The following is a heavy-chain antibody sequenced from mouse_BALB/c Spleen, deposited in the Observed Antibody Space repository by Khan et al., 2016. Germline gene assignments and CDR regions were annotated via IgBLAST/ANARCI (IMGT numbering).Heavy chain of an antibody. CDR1: GYTFTNYG. CDR3: AEDYYGSNWFAY. J-gene: IGHJ3*01. D-gene: IGHD1-1*01. Sequence: QIQLVQSGPELKKPGETVKISCKASGYTFTNYGMNWVKQAPGKGLKWMGWIITNTGEPTYAEEFKGRFAFSLETSASTAYLQINNLKNEDTATYFCAEDYYGSNWFAYWGQGTLVTVSA. CDR2: IITNTGEP. V-gene: IGHV9-3*02.